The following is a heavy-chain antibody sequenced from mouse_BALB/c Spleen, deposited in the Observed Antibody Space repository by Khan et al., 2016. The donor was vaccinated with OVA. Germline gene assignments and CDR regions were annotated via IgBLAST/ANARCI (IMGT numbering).Heavy chain of an antibody. CDR1: GFSITSDYV. J-gene: IGHJ2*01. CDR3: ESGRLLIPYQDYIDY. Sequence: EVELVESGPGLLTPSQSLSLTCTVTGFSITSDYVWNWIRQLPENKLEWMAYISYSGSTTYCPSLRSRISITRDSSKNHFFLQLKTVTSEDTDTNYTESGRLLIPYQDYIDYWGQGTTVTVSS. D-gene: IGHD1-1*01. CDR2: ISYSGST. V-gene: IGHV3-2*02.